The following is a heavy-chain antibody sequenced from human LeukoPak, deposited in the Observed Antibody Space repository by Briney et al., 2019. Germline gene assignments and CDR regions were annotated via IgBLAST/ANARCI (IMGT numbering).Heavy chain of an antibody. V-gene: IGHV4-59*08. Sequence: PLETQSLTCNVSGGSITGYYWSWVRQSPGKGLEWIGYIYHSGSTNYNPSLKSRVTLSVDTSKEQISLKLNSVTAADTAVYYCARRPIVPGVDNYYYYMDVWGEGATVIVSS. CDR1: GGSITGYY. J-gene: IGHJ6*03. CDR2: IYHSGST. CDR3: ARRPIVPGVDNYYYYMDV. D-gene: IGHD5-12*01.